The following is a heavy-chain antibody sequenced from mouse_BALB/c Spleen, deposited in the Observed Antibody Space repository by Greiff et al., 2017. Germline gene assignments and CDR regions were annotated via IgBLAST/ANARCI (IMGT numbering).Heavy chain of an antibody. CDR1: GFTFSSYG. CDR2: INSNGGST. J-gene: IGHJ4*01. D-gene: IGHD2-1*01. CDR3: ARVGGNSMDY. Sequence: EVKLVESGGGLVQPGGSLKLSCAASGFTFSSYGMSWVRQTPDKRLELVATINSNGGSTYYPDSVKGRFTISRDNAKNTLYLQMSSLKSEDTAMYYCARVGGNSMDYWGQGTSVTVSS. V-gene: IGHV5-6-3*01.